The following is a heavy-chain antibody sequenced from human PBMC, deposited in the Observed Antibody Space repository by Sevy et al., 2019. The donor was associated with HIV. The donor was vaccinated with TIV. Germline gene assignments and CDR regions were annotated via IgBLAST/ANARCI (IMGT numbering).Heavy chain of an antibody. Sequence: ASVKVSCKASGYTFTNYYMHWVRQAPGQGLEWMGRINPNSGGTNYAQKFQGRVTMTRDTSISTAYMELSRLRSDDTAMYYCSTSRDLVWSTSFSHTFDYWGQRTLVTVSS. CDR2: INPNSGGT. CDR1: GYTFTNYY. V-gene: IGHV1-2*06. D-gene: IGHD2-2*01. CDR3: STSRDLVWSTSFSHTFDY. J-gene: IGHJ4*02.